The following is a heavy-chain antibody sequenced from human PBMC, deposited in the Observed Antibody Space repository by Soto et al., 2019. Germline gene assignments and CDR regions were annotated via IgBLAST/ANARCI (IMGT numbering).Heavy chain of an antibody. CDR1: GGSISSSSYY. CDR2: IYYSGST. Sequence: SETLSLTCTVSGGSISSSSYYSGWIRQPPGKGLEWIGSIYYSGSTYYNPSLKSRVTISVDTSKNQFSLKLSSVTAADTAVYYCARQQDQSRSWDYWGQGTLVTASS. J-gene: IGHJ4*02. D-gene: IGHD6-13*01. V-gene: IGHV4-39*01. CDR3: ARQQDQSRSWDY.